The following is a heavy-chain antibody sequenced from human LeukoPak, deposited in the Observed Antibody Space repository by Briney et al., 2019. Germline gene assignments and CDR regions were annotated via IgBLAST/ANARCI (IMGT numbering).Heavy chain of an antibody. Sequence: ASVKVSCKASGGTFSSYAISWVRQAPGQGLEWMGRIIPIFGTANYAQKFQGRVTITTDESTSTAYMELSSLRSEDTAVYYCARAPVVNYGLYYFDYWGQGTLVTVSS. CDR3: ARAPVVNYGLYYFDY. D-gene: IGHD1-7*01. J-gene: IGHJ4*02. V-gene: IGHV1-69*05. CDR1: GGTFSSYA. CDR2: IIPIFGTA.